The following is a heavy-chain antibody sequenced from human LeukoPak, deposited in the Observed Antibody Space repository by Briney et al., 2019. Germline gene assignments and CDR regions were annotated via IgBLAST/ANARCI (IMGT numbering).Heavy chain of an antibody. Sequence: PSETLSLTCTVSGGSISSYYWSWIRQPPGKGLEWIGYIYYSGSTNYNPSLKSRVTISVDTSNNQFSLKLSSVTAADTAVYYCAXXXXNXGVQENWFDPWGQGTLVTVSS. J-gene: IGHJ5*02. CDR1: GGSISSYY. CDR3: AXXXXNXGVQENWFDP. V-gene: IGHV4-59*08. D-gene: IGHD4-11*01. CDR2: IYYSGST.